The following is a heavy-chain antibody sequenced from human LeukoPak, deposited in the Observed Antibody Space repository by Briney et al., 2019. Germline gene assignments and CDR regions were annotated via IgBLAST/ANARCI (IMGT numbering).Heavy chain of an antibody. CDR2: INPSGGST. Sequence: ASVKVSCKASGYTFTSYYMHCVRQAPGQGLEWMGIINPSGGSTSYAQKFQGRVTMTRDMSTSTVYMEMSSLRSEDTAVYYCARDSPYYDYVWGSYRTRGDNWFDPWGQGTLVTVSS. V-gene: IGHV1-46*01. CDR1: GYTFTSYY. J-gene: IGHJ5*02. CDR3: ARDSPYYDYVWGSYRTRGDNWFDP. D-gene: IGHD3-16*02.